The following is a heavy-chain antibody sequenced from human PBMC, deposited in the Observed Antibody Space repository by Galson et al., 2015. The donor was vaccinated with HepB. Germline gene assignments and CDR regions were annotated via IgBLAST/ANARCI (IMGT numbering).Heavy chain of an antibody. CDR3: ARTRTGSYLNWFDP. CDR1: GFTFSDYY. V-gene: IGHV3-11*03. Sequence: SLRLSCAASGFTFSDYYMTWIRQAPGKGLEWVSYISSASTYTNYADSGKGRFTIFRDNAKNSLYLQMNSLRAEDTAVYYCARTRTGSYLNWFDPWGQGTLVTVSS. J-gene: IGHJ5*02. CDR2: ISSASTYT. D-gene: IGHD1-26*01.